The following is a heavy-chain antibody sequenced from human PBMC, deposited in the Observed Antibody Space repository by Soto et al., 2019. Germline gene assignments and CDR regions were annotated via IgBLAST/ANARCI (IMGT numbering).Heavy chain of an antibody. D-gene: IGHD5-12*01. J-gene: IGHJ5*02. Sequence: SQTRAVTGAVSGNGGSSTRPPYNWIRKSPSRGLEWLGRTYYSSKWYTDYAVSVKSRIIISPDTSKNQFSLQLSSVTPEDTAVYYCVRGWLRGSFDPWGQGTLVTVSS. V-gene: IGHV6-1*01. CDR2: TYYSSKWYT. CDR1: GNGGSSTRPP. CDR3: VRGWLRGSFDP.